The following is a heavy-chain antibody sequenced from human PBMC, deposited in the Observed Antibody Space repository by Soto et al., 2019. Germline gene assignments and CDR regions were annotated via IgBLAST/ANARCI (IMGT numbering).Heavy chain of an antibody. CDR3: SRGSFRPSAIDV. Sequence: GASLKVSCKTSGDNFKKNVFTWVRQAPGQGLEWMGGTIPALGKTHYIEKCQGRVTITVDDATRTVYMEVRDLTSEDTAIYYCSRGSFRPSAIDVWGQGTTVTVFS. J-gene: IGHJ6*02. CDR1: GDNFKKNV. V-gene: IGHV1-69*10. D-gene: IGHD3-10*01. CDR2: TIPALGKT.